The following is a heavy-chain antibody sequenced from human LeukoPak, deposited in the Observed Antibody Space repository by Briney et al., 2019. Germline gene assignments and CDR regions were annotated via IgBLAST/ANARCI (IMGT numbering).Heavy chain of an antibody. CDR3: ARVGRIFGVVTVDY. D-gene: IGHD3-3*01. CDR2: IYHSGST. Sequence: SETLSLTCTASGYSISSGYYWGWIRQPPGKGLEWIGSIYHSGSTYYNPSLKSRVTISVDTSKNQFSLKLSSVTAADTAVYYCARVGRIFGVVTVDYWGQGALVTVSS. CDR1: GYSISSGYY. V-gene: IGHV4-38-2*02. J-gene: IGHJ4*02.